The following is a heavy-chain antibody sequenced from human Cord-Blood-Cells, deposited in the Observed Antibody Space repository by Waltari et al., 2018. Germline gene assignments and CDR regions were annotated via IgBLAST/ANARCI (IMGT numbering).Heavy chain of an antibody. V-gene: IGHV3-48*02. D-gene: IGHD3-10*01. Sequence: EVQLVESGGGLVQLGGSLRLSCAASGFTFSRYSMTWVRQAPGKGLEWVSCISSSSSTIYYADSVKGRFTISRDNAKNSLYLQMNSLRDEDTAVYYCARVDGGGSGSWNYWGQGTLVTVSS. J-gene: IGHJ4*02. CDR2: ISSSSSTI. CDR1: GFTFSRYS. CDR3: ARVDGGGSGSWNY.